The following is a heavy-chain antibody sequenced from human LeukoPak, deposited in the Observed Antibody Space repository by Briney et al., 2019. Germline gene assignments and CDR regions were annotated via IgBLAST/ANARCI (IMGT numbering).Heavy chain of an antibody. CDR1: GFTFSSYW. Sequence: GGSLRLSCAASGFTFSSYWMSWVRQAPGKGLEWVANIKQDGSEKYYVDSVKGRFTISRDNSKNTLYLQMNSLRAEDTAVYYCARVGLRSSGALDYWGQGTLVTVSS. V-gene: IGHV3-7*01. J-gene: IGHJ4*02. CDR2: IKQDGSEK. CDR3: ARVGLRSSGALDY. D-gene: IGHD6-13*01.